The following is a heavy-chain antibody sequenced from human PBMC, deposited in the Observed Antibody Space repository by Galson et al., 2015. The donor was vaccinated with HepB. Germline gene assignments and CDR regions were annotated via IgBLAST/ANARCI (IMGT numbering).Heavy chain of an antibody. CDR3: ATADQWLVPLKSYYFDY. CDR2: FDPEDGET. V-gene: IGHV1-24*01. D-gene: IGHD6-19*01. CDR1: GYTLTELS. Sequence: VKVSCKVSGYTLTELSMHWVRQAPGKGLEWMGGFDPEDGETIYAQKFQGRVTMTEDTSTDTAYMELSSLRSEDTAVYYCATADQWLVPLKSYYFDYWGQGTLVTVSS. J-gene: IGHJ4*02.